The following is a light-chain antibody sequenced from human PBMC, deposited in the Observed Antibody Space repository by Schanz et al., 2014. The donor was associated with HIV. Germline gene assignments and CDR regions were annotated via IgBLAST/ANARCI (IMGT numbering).Light chain of an antibody. V-gene: IGKV3D-20*02. Sequence: EIVMTQSPGTLSVSPGERATLSCRASQTVSNNLAWYQQKPGQAPRLLIYDASSRATGIPDRFSGSGSGTDFTLTISRLEPEDFAVYYCQQRSDWPPLTFGGGTKVEIK. CDR3: QQRSDWPPLT. J-gene: IGKJ4*01. CDR1: QTVSNN. CDR2: DAS.